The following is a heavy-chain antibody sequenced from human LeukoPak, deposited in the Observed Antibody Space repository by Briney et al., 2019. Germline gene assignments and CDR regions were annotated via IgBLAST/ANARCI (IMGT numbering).Heavy chain of an antibody. CDR1: GYILSSYG. V-gene: IGHV1-18*01. CDR2: INVYSGST. J-gene: IGHJ4*02. CDR3: ARDGSSTWYFDY. Sequence: ASVKVSCKASGYILSSYGIAWVRQAPGQGLEWMGWINVYSGSTNFAQKFQGRVTMTTDTSTNTAYMELSNLRFDDTATYYCARDGSSTWYFDYWGQGTLVTVSS. D-gene: IGHD1-26*01.